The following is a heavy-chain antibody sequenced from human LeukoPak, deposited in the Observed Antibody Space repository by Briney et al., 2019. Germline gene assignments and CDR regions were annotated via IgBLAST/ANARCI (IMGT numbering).Heavy chain of an antibody. D-gene: IGHD1-26*01. CDR2: IYYSGST. CDR1: GGSISSYY. CDR3: ASPSIGRVAVSPFVY. V-gene: IGHV4-59*01. Sequence: SETLSLTCTVSGGSISSYYWSWIRQPPGKGLEWIGYIYYSGSTNSNTSLKSRVIISVDTSKNQFSLKLSSVTAADTAVYYCASPSIGRVAVSPFVYWGQGTLVTVSS. J-gene: IGHJ4*02.